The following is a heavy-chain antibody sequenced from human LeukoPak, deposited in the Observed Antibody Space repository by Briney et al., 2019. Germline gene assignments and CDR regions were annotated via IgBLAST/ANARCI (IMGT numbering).Heavy chain of an antibody. CDR2: ISAYNGNT. CDR3: ARDYPGWGDPDAFDI. Sequence: ASVKVSCKTSGYTFTGNYIHWVRQAPGQGLQWMGWISAYNGNTNYAQKLQGRVTMTTDTSTSTAYMELRSLRSDDTAVYYCARDYPGWGDPDAFDIWGQGTMVTVSS. J-gene: IGHJ3*02. CDR1: GYTFTGNY. V-gene: IGHV1-18*04. D-gene: IGHD2-21*02.